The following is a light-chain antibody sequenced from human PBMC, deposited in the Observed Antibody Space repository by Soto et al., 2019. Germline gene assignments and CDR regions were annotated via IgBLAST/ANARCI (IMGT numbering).Light chain of an antibody. CDR3: SSYTSSSTRV. V-gene: IGLV2-14*01. CDR1: SSDVGGYNY. Sequence: QYALTQPASVSGSPGQSITISCTGTSSDVGGYNYVSWYQQHPGKAPKLMIYEVSNRPSGVSNRFSGSKSGNTASLTISGLQAEDEAEYYCSSYTSSSTRVFGGGTKLTVL. CDR2: EVS. J-gene: IGLJ3*02.